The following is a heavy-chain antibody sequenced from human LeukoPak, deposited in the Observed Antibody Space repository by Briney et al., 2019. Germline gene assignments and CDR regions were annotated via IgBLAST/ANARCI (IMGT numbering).Heavy chain of an antibody. J-gene: IGHJ4*02. Sequence: GGSLRLSCAASGFYFNTYWMSWVRQAPGKGLEWVAHIKHDGSEKYYVDSVKGRFTISRDNAKNSLYLQMNSLRAEDTAVYYCARDAGSDYYESSGYFDWGQGTLVIVSS. CDR2: IKHDGSEK. D-gene: IGHD3-22*01. V-gene: IGHV3-7*01. CDR1: GFYFNTYW. CDR3: ARDAGSDYYESSGYFD.